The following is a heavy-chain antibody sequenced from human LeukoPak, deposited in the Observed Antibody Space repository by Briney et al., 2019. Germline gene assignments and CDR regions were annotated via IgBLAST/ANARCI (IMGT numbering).Heavy chain of an antibody. D-gene: IGHD2-2*01. CDR1: GYTLTELS. CDR3: GNSQAPAKIDGSFDY. V-gene: IGHV1-24*01. J-gene: IGHJ4*02. Sequence: ASVTVTFKVSGYTLTELSLHWVRPAHGKGIEGMGGFDPEDGERIYAQNFQGRVPMTENTSQDTAYMAINRLRSEDNAGIYFGNSQAPAKIDGSFDYWGQGTLVTVSS. CDR2: FDPEDGER.